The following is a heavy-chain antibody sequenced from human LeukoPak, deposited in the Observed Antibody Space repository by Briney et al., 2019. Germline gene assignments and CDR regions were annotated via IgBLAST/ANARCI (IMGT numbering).Heavy chain of an antibody. CDR3: ARWASSTWYYGMDV. V-gene: IGHV3-74*01. Sequence: GGSLRLSCAASGFNFSTYWMHWVRQAPGKGLVWVSSINSDGSYTVYADSVKGRFTISRDNAENTLYLQMNSLRTEDTAVYYCARWASSTWYYGMDVWGQGTTVIVSS. CDR2: INSDGSYT. J-gene: IGHJ6*02. CDR1: GFNFSTYW. D-gene: IGHD6-13*01.